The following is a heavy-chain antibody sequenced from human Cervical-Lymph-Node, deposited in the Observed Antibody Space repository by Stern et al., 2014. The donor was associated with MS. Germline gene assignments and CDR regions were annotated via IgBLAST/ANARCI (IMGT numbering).Heavy chain of an antibody. Sequence: VQLVESGGGVVQPGTSLRLSCTASGFSFSSYGMHWVRQAPGKGPEGLAVVSYDGSKERYADCVKGRITISRDNSENTLYLQMHSLRPEDTAVYYCAKDWATGNFDYWGQGTLVTVSS. CDR1: GFSFSSYG. CDR3: AKDWATGNFDY. D-gene: IGHD5-12*01. CDR2: VSYDGSKE. J-gene: IGHJ4*02. V-gene: IGHV3-30*18.